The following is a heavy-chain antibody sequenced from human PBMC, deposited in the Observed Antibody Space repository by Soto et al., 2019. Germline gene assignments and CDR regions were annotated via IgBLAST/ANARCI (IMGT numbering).Heavy chain of an antibody. D-gene: IGHD3-10*01. J-gene: IGHJ2*01. Sequence: EVQLLESGGTLVQPGGSLRLSCEGSGFTFGDFAMSWVRQAPGKGLEYIATVSTTGNPYYTDSVKGRFTVSRDNSKSTAYLQMDSLRDEDTAVYFCAKELRGGRWYFDLWGRGTQVTVSP. V-gene: IGHV3-23*01. CDR2: VSTTGNP. CDR3: AKELRGGRWYFDL. CDR1: GFTFGDFA.